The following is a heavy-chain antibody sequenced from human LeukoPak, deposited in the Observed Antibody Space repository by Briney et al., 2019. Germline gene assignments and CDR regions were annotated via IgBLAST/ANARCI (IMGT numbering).Heavy chain of an antibody. CDR2: ISAYNGNT. Sequence: ASVKVSCKASGYTFTGYYMHWVRQAPGQGLEGMGWISAYNGNTNYAQKLQGRVTMTTDTSTSTAYMELRSLRSDDTAVYYCARVEGADYYGPPRTQSNWFDPWGQGTLVTVSS. J-gene: IGHJ5*02. V-gene: IGHV1-18*04. CDR3: ARVEGADYYGPPRTQSNWFDP. CDR1: GYTFTGYY. D-gene: IGHD3-10*01.